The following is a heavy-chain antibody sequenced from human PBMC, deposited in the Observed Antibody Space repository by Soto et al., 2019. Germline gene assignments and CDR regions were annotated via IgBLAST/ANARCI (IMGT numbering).Heavy chain of an antibody. D-gene: IGHD3-3*01. V-gene: IGHV3-9*01. CDR1: GFSFDEFA. J-gene: IGHJ4*02. CDR2: ISWNSYSI. Sequence: EAQLMESGGGLVQPGSSLRLSCAGSGFSFDEFAIHWVRQPPGNVLEWVSSISWNSYSIGYAYSVKGRYTISRVNAKNSLYLQMTSLRLEDTAFYSCTKVGGLYDFLSGLLHFDLWGRGSLVTVSS. CDR3: TKVGGLYDFLSGLLHFDL.